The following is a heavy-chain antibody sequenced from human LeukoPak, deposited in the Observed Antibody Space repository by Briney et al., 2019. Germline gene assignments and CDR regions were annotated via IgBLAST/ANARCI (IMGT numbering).Heavy chain of an antibody. Sequence: SETLSLPCTVSGGSISSYYWSWIRPPAGKGLEWIGRIYTSGSTNYNPSLKSRVTMSVDTPKNQFSLKLSSVTAADTAVYYCARGTYDFWSGYYQPDYYYYMDVWGKGTTVTVSS. D-gene: IGHD3-3*01. CDR2: IYTSGST. J-gene: IGHJ6*03. CDR1: GGSISSYY. CDR3: ARGTYDFWSGYYQPDYYYYMDV. V-gene: IGHV4-4*07.